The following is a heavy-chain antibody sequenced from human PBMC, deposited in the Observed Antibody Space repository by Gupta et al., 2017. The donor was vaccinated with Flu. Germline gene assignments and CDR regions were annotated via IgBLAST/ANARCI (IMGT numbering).Heavy chain of an antibody. CDR2: SSMSGYYM. Sequence: EVQLVESGGGLVQPGGSLRLSCAGSGFTFTKYSVNWVRQAPGKGLEWVAYSSMSGYYMYYADAVKGRFTVSRDNAKDSVYLQMSGLRDEDTAFYYCVRDQNWAFDVWGQGTMVTVSS. V-gene: IGHV3-48*02. CDR3: VRDQNWAFDV. CDR1: GFTFTKYS. D-gene: IGHD1-1*01. J-gene: IGHJ3*01.